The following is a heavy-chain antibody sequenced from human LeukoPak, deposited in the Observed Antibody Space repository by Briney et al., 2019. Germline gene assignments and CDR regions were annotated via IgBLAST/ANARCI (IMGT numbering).Heavy chain of an antibody. V-gene: IGHV1-69*06. CDR3: ASVTTVTTKGHGAFDV. CDR2: IIPIFGTA. J-gene: IGHJ3*01. CDR1: GGTFSSYA. Sequence: SVKVSCKASGGTFSSYAISWVRQAPGQGLEWMGGIIPIFGTANYAQKFQGRVTITADKSTSTAYMELSSLRPEDTAVYYCASVTTVTTKGHGAFDVWGQGTMVTVSS. D-gene: IGHD4-17*01.